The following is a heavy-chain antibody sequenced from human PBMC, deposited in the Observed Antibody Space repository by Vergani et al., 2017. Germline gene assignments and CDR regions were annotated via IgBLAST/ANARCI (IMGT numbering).Heavy chain of an antibody. D-gene: IGHD3-16*02. V-gene: IGHV4-59*01. CDR2: IYYSGST. Sequence: QVQLQESGPGLVKPSETLSLTCTVSGGSISSYHWSWIRQPPGKGLEWIGYIYYSGSTNYNPSLKSRVTISVDTSKNQFSLKLSSVTAADTAVYYCARSESWLWELSSNFDPWGQGTLVTVSS. J-gene: IGHJ5*02. CDR1: GGSISSYH. CDR3: ARSESWLWELSSNFDP.